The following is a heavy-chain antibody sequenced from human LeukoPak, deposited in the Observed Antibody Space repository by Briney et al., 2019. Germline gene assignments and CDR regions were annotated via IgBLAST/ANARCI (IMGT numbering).Heavy chain of an antibody. CDR3: VYRPPWTAAGVHYFQH. CDR1: GFSLSTAGVG. D-gene: IGHD6-13*01. Sequence: SGPTLVNPTQTLTLTCTFSGFSLSTAGVGVGWIRQPPGKALEWLALIYWDGDKRYSPSLKDRLTITKDTSRNHVVLTMTNMDPVDRATYYCVYRPPWTAAGVHYFQHWGQRTLVTVSS. J-gene: IGHJ1*01. V-gene: IGHV2-5*02. CDR2: IYWDGDK.